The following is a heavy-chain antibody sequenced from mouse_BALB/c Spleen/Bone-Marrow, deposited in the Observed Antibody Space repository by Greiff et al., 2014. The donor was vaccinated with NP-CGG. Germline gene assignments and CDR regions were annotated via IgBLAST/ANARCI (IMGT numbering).Heavy chain of an antibody. CDR2: IWAGGST. CDR3: ARVYRWYFDV. D-gene: IGHD2-3*01. Sequence: VQVVESGPGLVAPSQSLSISCTVSGFSFTSYGVHWVRQPPGKGLEWLGVIWAGGSTNYYSVRMSRLSISKDNSKSQVFLKRSSLQTDYAAMYCGARVYRWYFDVWGEGTTVTVSS. CDR1: GFSFTSYG. V-gene: IGHV2-9*02. J-gene: IGHJ1*01.